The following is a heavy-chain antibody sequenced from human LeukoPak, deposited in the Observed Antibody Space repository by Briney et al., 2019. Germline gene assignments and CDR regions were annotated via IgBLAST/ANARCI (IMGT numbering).Heavy chain of an antibody. CDR3: ARVQGADGSGSYWTGPFDY. CDR1: GGTFSSHA. CDR2: IIPIFGTA. D-gene: IGHD3-10*01. Sequence: SVKVSCKAFGGTFSSHAISWVRQAPGQGLEWMGGIIPIFGTANYAQKFQGRVTITADESTSTAYMELSSLRSEDTAVYYCARVQGADGSGSYWTGPFDYWGQGTLVTVSS. V-gene: IGHV1-69*01. J-gene: IGHJ4*02.